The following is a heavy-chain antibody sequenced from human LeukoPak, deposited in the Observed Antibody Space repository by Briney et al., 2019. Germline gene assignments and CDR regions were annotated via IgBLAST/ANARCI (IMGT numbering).Heavy chain of an antibody. V-gene: IGHV3-23*01. Sequence: PGGSLRLSCVASGFTFSSYDMSWVRQAPGKGPEWVSTISGSGGSTYYADSVKGRFTISRDNSKNTLYLQMNSLRAEDTAVYHCAKDLRLRYFTYWGQGTLVTVSS. CDR2: ISGSGGST. J-gene: IGHJ4*02. D-gene: IGHD3-9*01. CDR1: GFTFSSYD. CDR3: AKDLRLRYFTY.